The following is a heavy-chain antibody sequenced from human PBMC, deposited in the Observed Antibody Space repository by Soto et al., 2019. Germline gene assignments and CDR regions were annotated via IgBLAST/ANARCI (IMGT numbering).Heavy chain of an antibody. J-gene: IGHJ4*02. V-gene: IGHV1-46*03. Sequence: ASVKVSCKASGYTFTSYYMHWVRQAPGQGLEWMGIINPSGGSTSYAQKFLGRVTMTRDTSTSTVYMELSSLRSEDTAVYYCASSTTGTKTFDYRGQGTLVTVSS. CDR2: INPSGGST. CDR1: GYTFTSYY. D-gene: IGHD1-1*01. CDR3: ASSTTGTKTFDY.